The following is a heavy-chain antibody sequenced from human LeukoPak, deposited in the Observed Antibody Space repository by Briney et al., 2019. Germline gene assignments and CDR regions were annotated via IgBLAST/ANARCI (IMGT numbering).Heavy chain of an antibody. CDR3: ARVFPYSSSWYYFDY. Sequence: SETLSLTCAVSGGSISSSNWWSWVRQPPGKGLEWIGEIYHSGSTNYNPSLKSRVTISVDKSKNQFSLKLSSVTAADTAVYYCARVFPYSSSWYYFDYWGQGTLVTVSS. J-gene: IGHJ4*02. V-gene: IGHV4-4*02. CDR2: IYHSGST. CDR1: GGSISSSNW. D-gene: IGHD6-13*01.